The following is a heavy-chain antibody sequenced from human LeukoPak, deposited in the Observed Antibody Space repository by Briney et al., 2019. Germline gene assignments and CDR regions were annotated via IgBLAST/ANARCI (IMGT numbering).Heavy chain of an antibody. J-gene: IGHJ5*02. CDR1: GFTFDDYA. CDR2: ISWNSGSI. Sequence: GRPLRLSCAASGFTFDDYAMHWVRQAPGKGLEWVSGISWNSGSIGYADSVKGRFTISRDNAKNSLYLQMNSLRAEDTALYYCAKATRQNFDWLFLFDPWGQGTLVTVSS. D-gene: IGHD3-9*01. CDR3: AKATRQNFDWLFLFDP. V-gene: IGHV3-9*01.